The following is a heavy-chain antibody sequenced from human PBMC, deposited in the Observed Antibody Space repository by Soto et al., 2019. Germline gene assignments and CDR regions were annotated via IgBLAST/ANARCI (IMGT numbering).Heavy chain of an antibody. CDR1: GGTFSSYT. Sequence: QVQLVQSGAEVKKPGSSVKVSCKASGGTFSSYTISWVRQAPGQGLEWMGRIIPILGIANYAQKFQGRVTITADKSTSTACMELSSLRSEDTAVYYCARDPGITGASPWYYWGQGTLVTVFS. V-gene: IGHV1-69*08. CDR3: ARDPGITGASPWYY. D-gene: IGHD3-16*01. J-gene: IGHJ4*02. CDR2: IIPILGIA.